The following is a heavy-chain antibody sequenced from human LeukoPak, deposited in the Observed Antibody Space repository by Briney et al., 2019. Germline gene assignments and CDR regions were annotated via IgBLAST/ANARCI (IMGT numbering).Heavy chain of an antibody. Sequence: PGGSLRLSCAASVVTVSGSYMSWVRQAPGKGLEGVSVIYTSGDTYYADSVKGRFTISRDSSKNTLYLQMNTLRTEDTAVYYCVRVRYSGSWFPVPNFDCWGQGTLVTVSS. CDR3: VRVRYSGSWFPVPNFDC. J-gene: IGHJ4*02. CDR2: IYTSGDT. D-gene: IGHD1-26*01. V-gene: IGHV3-66*01. CDR1: VVTVSGSY.